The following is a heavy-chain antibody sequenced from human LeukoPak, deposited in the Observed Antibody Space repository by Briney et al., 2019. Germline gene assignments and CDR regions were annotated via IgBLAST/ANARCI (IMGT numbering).Heavy chain of an antibody. J-gene: IGHJ4*02. V-gene: IGHV1-69*04. D-gene: IGHD3-22*01. CDR1: GYTFTSYG. CDR3: ASLYYDSSGYYYGLRY. Sequence: ASVKVSCKASGYTFTSYGISWVRQAPGQGLEWMGRIIPILGIANYAQKFQGRVTITADKSTSTAYMELSSLRSEDTAVYYCASLYYDSSGYYYGLRYWGQGTLVTVSS. CDR2: IIPILGIA.